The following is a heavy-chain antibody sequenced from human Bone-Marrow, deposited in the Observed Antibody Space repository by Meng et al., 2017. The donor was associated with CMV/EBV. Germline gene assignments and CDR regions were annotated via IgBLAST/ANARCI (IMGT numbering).Heavy chain of an antibody. D-gene: IGHD1-14*01. CDR1: GFTFSAFA. Sequence: GGSLRLSCAASGFTFSAFAMHWVRQAPGKGLEWVAYIGFGGGVEKYYPDSVKGRFTVSRDNSKNTLYLDINGLTDEDTAIYYCSKDLPEILGLDPWGQGTLVTVSS. CDR3: SKDLPEILGLDP. CDR2: IGFGGGVEK. V-gene: IGHV3-30*02. J-gene: IGHJ5*02.